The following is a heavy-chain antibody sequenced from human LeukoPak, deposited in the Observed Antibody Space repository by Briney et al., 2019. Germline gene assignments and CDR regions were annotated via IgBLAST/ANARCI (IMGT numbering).Heavy chain of an antibody. Sequence: GGSLRLSCAASRFPFSSYTMHWIRQAPGKGLEWVSSISGSNSYIFYADSVKGRFTVSRDNAKDSLYLQMNSLRAEDTAVYYCARALTTLTYEGYWGQGTLVTVSS. CDR3: ARALTTLTYEGY. V-gene: IGHV3-21*01. CDR1: RFPFSSYT. D-gene: IGHD1-1*01. J-gene: IGHJ4*02. CDR2: ISGSNSYI.